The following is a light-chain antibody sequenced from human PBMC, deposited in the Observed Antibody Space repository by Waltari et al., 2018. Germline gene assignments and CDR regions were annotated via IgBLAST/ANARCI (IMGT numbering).Light chain of an antibody. J-gene: IGKJ4*01. CDR1: QRIMMF. CDR3: QQTYSTHLT. Sequence: DIQLTQSPPSLSASFGDRVPITCRASQRIMMFLNWYQQKPGKAPNLLIYGASSLQRGVPSRFSGSGSGTDFTLTISSLHPEDFATYYCQQTYSTHLTFGGGTKVEIK. V-gene: IGKV1-39*01. CDR2: GAS.